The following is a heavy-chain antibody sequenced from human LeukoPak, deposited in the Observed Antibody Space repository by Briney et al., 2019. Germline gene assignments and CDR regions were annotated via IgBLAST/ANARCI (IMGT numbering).Heavy chain of an antibody. CDR3: ATDPITTVTTHDY. CDR1: GYTLTELS. D-gene: IGHD4-17*01. J-gene: IGHJ4*02. Sequence: GASVTVSCKVSGYTLTELSMHWVRQAPGKGLEWMGGFDPEDGETIYAQKFQGRVTMTEDTSTDTAYMELSSLRSEDTAVYYCATDPITTVTTHDYWGQGTLVTVSS. CDR2: FDPEDGET. V-gene: IGHV1-24*01.